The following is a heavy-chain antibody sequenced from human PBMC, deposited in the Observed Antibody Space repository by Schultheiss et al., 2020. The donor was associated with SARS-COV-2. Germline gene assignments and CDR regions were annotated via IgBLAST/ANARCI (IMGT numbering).Heavy chain of an antibody. CDR3: ARVSDGYTLES. CDR1: GGTFSGYY. V-gene: IGHV4-34*01. Sequence: SETLSLTCAVYGGTFSGYYWSWIRQPPGKGLEWIGEITHSGGTNYNPSLKSRVTISVDTSKNQFSLRLSSVTAADTAVYYCARVSDGYTLESWGQGTLVTVSS. CDR2: ITHSGGT. J-gene: IGHJ5*02. D-gene: IGHD5-24*01.